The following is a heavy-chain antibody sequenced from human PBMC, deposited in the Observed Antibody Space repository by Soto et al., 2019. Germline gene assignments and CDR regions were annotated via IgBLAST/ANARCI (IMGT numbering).Heavy chain of an antibody. D-gene: IGHD3-3*01. CDR2: INHSGST. J-gene: IGHJ4*02. V-gene: IGHV4-34*01. CDR3: ARVRPFLRLDY. CDR1: GGSFSGYY. Sequence: SETLSLTCAVYGGSFSGYYWSWIRQPPGKGLEWIGEINHSGSTNYNPSLKSRVTISVDTSKNQFSLKLSSVTAADTAVYYCARVRPFLRLDYWGPGTLVTVSS.